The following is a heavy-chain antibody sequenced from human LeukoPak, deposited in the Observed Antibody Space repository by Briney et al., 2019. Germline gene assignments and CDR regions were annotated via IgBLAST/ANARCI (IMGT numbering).Heavy chain of an antibody. Sequence: SVKGRFIISRDNAKNSLYLQMNSLRVEDTAVYYCATGYGCLDYWGQGTLVTVSS. CDR3: ATGYGCLDY. J-gene: IGHJ4*02. D-gene: IGHD5-18*01. V-gene: IGHV3-21*04.